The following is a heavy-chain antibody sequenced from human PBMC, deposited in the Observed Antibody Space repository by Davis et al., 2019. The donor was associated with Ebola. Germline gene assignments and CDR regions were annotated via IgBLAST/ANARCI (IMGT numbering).Heavy chain of an antibody. CDR1: GYSFSRNW. J-gene: IGHJ3*02. V-gene: IGHV5-51*01. D-gene: IGHD6-19*01. CDR2: INPDDSDT. CDR3: TRHSPVFVLAGVAAGDVFDI. Sequence: GESLKISCTGSGYSFSRNWIVWVRQMPGKGLEWMGIINPDDSDTSYSPSFQGHVTISADKSISTVYLQWSSLKSSDTAMYYCTRHSPVFVLAGVAAGDVFDIWGQGTMVTVSS.